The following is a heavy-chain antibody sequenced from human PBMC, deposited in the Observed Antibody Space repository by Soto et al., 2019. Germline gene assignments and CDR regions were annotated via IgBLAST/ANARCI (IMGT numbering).Heavy chain of an antibody. CDR1: GFHFRTFW. CDR3: VSSNIVGRPG. Sequence: GSLRLSFAASGFHFRTFWMARVRQAPGKGLDWVANINQVESEKHYVDSVKGRFTISRDNAKSSLYSQMNSLRVEDTAVYYCVSSNIVGRPGGGQGTMVTVSS. CDR2: INQVESEK. J-gene: IGHJ3*01. V-gene: IGHV3-7*01. D-gene: IGHD6-6*01.